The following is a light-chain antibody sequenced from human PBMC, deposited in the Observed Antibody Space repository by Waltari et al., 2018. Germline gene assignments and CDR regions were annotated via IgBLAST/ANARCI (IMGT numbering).Light chain of an antibody. J-gene: IGLJ2*01. CDR3: QSADSSISYVV. Sequence: SYELTQPPSVSVSPGQTARITCSGDALTRQYTYWYQQKPGQAPVLVISQDSERPSGIPERFSGSSSGTTVTLTISGVQAEDEADYYCQSADSSISYVVFGGGTKLTVL. CDR2: QDS. V-gene: IGLV3-25*03. CDR1: ALTRQY.